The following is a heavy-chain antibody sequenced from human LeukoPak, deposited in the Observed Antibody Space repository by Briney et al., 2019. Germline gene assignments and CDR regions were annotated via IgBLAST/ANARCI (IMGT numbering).Heavy chain of an antibody. CDR1: GGSFSGYY. CDR3: ARGRYCSSTSCYSRWFDP. D-gene: IGHD2-2*01. Sequence: PSETLSLTCAVYGGSFSGYYWSWIRQPPGKGLEWIGEINHSGSTNYNPSLKSRVTISVDTSKNQFSLKLGSVTAADTAVYYCARGRYCSSTSCYSRWFDPWGQGTLVTVSS. CDR2: INHSGST. J-gene: IGHJ5*02. V-gene: IGHV4-34*01.